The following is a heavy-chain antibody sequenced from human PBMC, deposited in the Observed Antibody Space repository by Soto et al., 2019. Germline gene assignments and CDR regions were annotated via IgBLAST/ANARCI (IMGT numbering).Heavy chain of an antibody. J-gene: IGHJ4*02. CDR1: GGSIRGYY. D-gene: IGHD6-19*01. CDR2: IYYSGST. V-gene: IGHV4-59*12. CDR3: VRGQWLPRGEN. Sequence: PADSLSLTCTVPGGSIRGYYGSWIRQPPGKGLEWIGYIYYSGSTNYNPSLKSRVTISIDTSKNQFSVKLSSVTDADTAVYYCVRGQWLPRGENWGQGTLVTVSS.